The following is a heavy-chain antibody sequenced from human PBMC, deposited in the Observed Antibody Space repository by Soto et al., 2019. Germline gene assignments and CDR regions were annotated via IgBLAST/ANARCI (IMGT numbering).Heavy chain of an antibody. D-gene: IGHD3-22*01. Sequence: GGSLRLSCAASGFTFSNYAMSWVRQVPGKGLEWVSGLTGSGSTTYYADSVKGRFTISRDNSNNALHLQMNRLRADDTALYYCAKGGYYGSSGYYLDYWGQGTQVTVSS. V-gene: IGHV3-23*01. CDR3: AKGGYYGSSGYYLDY. J-gene: IGHJ4*02. CDR1: GFTFSNYA. CDR2: LTGSGSTT.